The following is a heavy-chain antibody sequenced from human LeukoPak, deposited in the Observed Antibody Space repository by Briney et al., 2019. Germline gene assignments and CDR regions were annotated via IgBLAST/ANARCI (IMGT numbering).Heavy chain of an antibody. Sequence: SGGSLRLSCVASGFTFSSYAMGWVRQAPGKRPEWVSSLTDSGGTTYYVDSVKGRFTISRDNSKNTLCLHMNSLRAEDTAMYYCAKKRDAFDIWGQGTVVAVSS. CDR1: GFTFSSYA. J-gene: IGHJ3*02. CDR3: AKKRDAFDI. CDR2: LTDSGGTT. V-gene: IGHV3-23*01. D-gene: IGHD5-24*01.